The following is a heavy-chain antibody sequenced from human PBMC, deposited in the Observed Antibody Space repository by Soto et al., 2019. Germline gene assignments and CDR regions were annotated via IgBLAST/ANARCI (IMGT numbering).Heavy chain of an antibody. V-gene: IGHV3-30-3*01. CDR2: ISYDGSNK. CDR1: GFTFSSYA. J-gene: IGHJ3*02. CDR3: ARDLLAYCGGDCYSDAFDI. Sequence: GSLRLSCAASGFTFSSYAMHWVRQAPGKGLEWVAVISYDGSNKYYAGSVKGRFTISRDNSKNTLYLQMNSLRAEDTAVYYCARDLLAYCGGDCYSDAFDIWGQGTMVTVSS. D-gene: IGHD2-21*02.